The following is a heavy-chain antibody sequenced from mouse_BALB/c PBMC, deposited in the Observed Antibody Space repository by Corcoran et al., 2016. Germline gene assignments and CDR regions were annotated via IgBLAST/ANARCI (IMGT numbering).Heavy chain of an antibody. V-gene: IGHV1-18*01. Sequence: EVLLQQSGPELVKPGASVKIPCKASGYTFTDYNMDWVKHSHGKSLEWIGDINPNNGGTIYNQNFKGKATLTVDKSSSTAYMELRSLTSEDTAVYYCARWDGNYDYAMDYWGQGTSVTVSS. CDR1: GYTFTDYN. D-gene: IGHD2-1*01. J-gene: IGHJ4*01. CDR2: INPNNGGT. CDR3: ARWDGNYDYAMDY.